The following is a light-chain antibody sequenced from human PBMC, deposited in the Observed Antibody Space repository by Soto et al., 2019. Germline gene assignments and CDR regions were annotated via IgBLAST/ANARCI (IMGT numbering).Light chain of an antibody. J-gene: IGLJ3*02. CDR3: AAWDDSLSDPWV. V-gene: IGLV1-47*01. CDR2: RNN. CDR1: SSNIGSNY. Sequence: QSVLTQPPSASGTPGQRVTISCSGSSSNIGSNYVYWYQQLPGTAPKLLIYRNNQRPSGVPDRFSGSKSGTSASLAISGLRSEDEVDYYCAAWDDSLSDPWVFGGGTKLTVL.